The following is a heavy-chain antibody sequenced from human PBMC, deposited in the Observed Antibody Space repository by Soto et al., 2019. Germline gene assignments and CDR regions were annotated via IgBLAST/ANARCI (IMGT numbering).Heavy chain of an antibody. J-gene: IGHJ6*03. CDR1: GFTINNNY. Sequence: GGSLRLSCAVSGFTINNNYMSWVRQAPGKGLEWVSVLSSGGNAYYADFVKGRFTISRDNSKSTLYLQMNSLTTDDTAVYYCAREGDQYYYYYMDVWGKGTTVTVS. CDR2: LSSGGNA. CDR3: AREGDQYYYYYMDV. V-gene: IGHV3-66*01.